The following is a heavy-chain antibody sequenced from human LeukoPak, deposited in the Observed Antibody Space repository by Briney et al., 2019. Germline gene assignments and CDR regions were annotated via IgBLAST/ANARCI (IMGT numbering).Heavy chain of an antibody. CDR3: ARTYYYDSSGYYYVDY. D-gene: IGHD3-22*01. J-gene: IGHJ4*02. Sequence: GGSLRLSCAASGFTFSSYGMHWVRQAPGKGLEWVSSISSSSSYIYYADSVKGRFTISRDNAKNSLYLQMNSLRAEDTAVYYCARTYYYDSSGYYYVDYWGQGTLVTVSS. V-gene: IGHV3-21*01. CDR2: ISSSSSYI. CDR1: GFTFSSYG.